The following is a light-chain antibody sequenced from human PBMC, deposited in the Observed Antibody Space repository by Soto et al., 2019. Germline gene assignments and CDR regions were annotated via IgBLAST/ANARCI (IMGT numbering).Light chain of an antibody. V-gene: IGKV3-11*01. Sequence: EIVLTQSPATLSLSPGEGATLSCGASQSVSSYLAWYRQEPGQAPRLLIYDASNRATGIPARFSGSGSGTDFTLTISSLEPEDFAVYYCQQRSNWPRTFGGGTKVDIK. CDR3: QQRSNWPRT. CDR1: QSVSSY. CDR2: DAS. J-gene: IGKJ4*01.